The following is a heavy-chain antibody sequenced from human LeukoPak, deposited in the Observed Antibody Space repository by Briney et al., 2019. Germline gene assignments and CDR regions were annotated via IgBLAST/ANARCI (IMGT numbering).Heavy chain of an antibody. CDR1: GFTFSSYA. V-gene: IGHV3-23*01. Sequence: QTGGSLRLSCAASGFTFSSYAMSWVRQAPGKGLEWVSAISGSGGSTYCADSVKGRFTISRDNSKNTLYLQMNSLRAEDTAVYYCAKVKLWFGEFYFDYWGQGTLVTVSS. CDR2: ISGSGGST. D-gene: IGHD3-10*01. J-gene: IGHJ4*02. CDR3: AKVKLWFGEFYFDY.